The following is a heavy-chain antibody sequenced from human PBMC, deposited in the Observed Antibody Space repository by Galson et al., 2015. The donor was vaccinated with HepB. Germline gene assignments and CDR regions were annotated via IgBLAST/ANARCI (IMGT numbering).Heavy chain of an antibody. CDR2: INAGNGNT. D-gene: IGHD3-10*01. CDR3: ARTQKWLGFGVLSGLDY. CDR1: GYTFTSYA. V-gene: IGHV1-3*01. J-gene: IGHJ4*02. Sequence: SVKVSCKASGYTFTSYAMHWVRQAPGQRLEWMGWINAGNGNTKYSQKFQGRVTITRDTSASTAYMELSSLRSEDTAVYYCARTQKWLGFGVLSGLDYWGQGTLVTVSS.